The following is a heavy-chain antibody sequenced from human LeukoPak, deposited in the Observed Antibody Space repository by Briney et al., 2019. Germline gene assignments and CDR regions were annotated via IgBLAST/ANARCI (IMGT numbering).Heavy chain of an antibody. CDR1: GYSFTSYW. Sequence: GESLKISCKGSGYSFTSYWIGWVRQMPGKGPEWMGIIYPGDSDTRYSPSLQGQVTISADKSISTAYLQWSSLKASDTAMYYCARHVFMRRSAANWFDAWGQGTLVTVSS. CDR3: ARHVFMRRSAANWFDA. V-gene: IGHV5-51*01. J-gene: IGHJ5*02. D-gene: IGHD6-25*01. CDR2: IYPGDSDT.